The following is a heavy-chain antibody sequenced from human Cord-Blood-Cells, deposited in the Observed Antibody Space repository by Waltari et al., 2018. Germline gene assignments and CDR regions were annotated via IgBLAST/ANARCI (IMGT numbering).Heavy chain of an antibody. CDR2: IIPILGIA. Sequence: QVQLVQSGAAVKKPGSSVKVSCKASGGTFSSYAISWVRQAPGQGLEWMGGIIPILGIANYAQKFQGRVTITADKSTSTAYMELSSLRSEDTAVYYCARDYYGSGSYAFDIWGQGTMVTVSS. CDR1: GGTFSSYA. V-gene: IGHV1-69*10. D-gene: IGHD3-10*01. J-gene: IGHJ3*02. CDR3: ARDYYGSGSYAFDI.